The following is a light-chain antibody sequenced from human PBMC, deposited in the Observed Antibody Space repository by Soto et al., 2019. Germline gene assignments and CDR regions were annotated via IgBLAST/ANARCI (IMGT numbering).Light chain of an antibody. Sequence: AIQMTQSPSSLSASVGDRVIITCRASLAIRNDVAWYQQKPGKAPHLLIYAATHLNSGVPSRFSGSGFGTDFTLTISSLQPEDFANYYCLQDYAPPLTFGGGTKVEVK. CDR1: LAIRND. J-gene: IGKJ4*01. CDR2: AAT. V-gene: IGKV1-6*01. CDR3: LQDYAPPLT.